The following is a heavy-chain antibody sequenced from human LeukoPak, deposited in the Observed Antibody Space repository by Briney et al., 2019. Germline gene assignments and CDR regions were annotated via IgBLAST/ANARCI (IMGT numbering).Heavy chain of an antibody. Sequence: ASVKVSCKASGYTFSSYAMSWVRQAPGKGLEWVSAISGSGGSTYYADSVKGRFTISRDNSNNTLYLQMNSLRAEDTAVYYCARNGESGSRSIMTTVSHDYWGQGTLVTVSS. CDR3: ARNGESGSRSIMTTVSHDY. CDR1: GYTFSSYA. J-gene: IGHJ4*02. D-gene: IGHD4-17*01. V-gene: IGHV3-23*01. CDR2: ISGSGGST.